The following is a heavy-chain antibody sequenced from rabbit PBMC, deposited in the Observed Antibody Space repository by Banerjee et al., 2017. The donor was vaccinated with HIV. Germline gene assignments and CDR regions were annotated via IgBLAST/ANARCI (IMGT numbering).Heavy chain of an antibody. CDR3: ARDLAGVIGWNFDL. CDR1: GFSFSSSYW. Sequence: QEQLEESGGDLVKPEGSLTLTCTASGFSFSSSYWICWVRQAPGKGLEWIACIYGGSSGSTYYASWVNGRFTISRTSWTTVTLQMTSLTAADTATYFCARDLAGVIGWNFDLWGQGTLVT. CDR2: IYGGSSGST. V-gene: IGHV1S45*01. J-gene: IGHJ4*01. D-gene: IGHD4-1*01.